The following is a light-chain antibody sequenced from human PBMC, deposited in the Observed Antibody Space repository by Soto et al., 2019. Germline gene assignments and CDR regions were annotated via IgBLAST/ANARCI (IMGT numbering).Light chain of an antibody. V-gene: IGLV2-23*01. CDR1: SGYVGTYSL. CDR3: CLYVGATTYV. CDR2: EGH. Sequence: QSVLAQPASVSGSPGQSITISCTGASGYVGTYSLVSWYQQHPVKAPKVVIYEGHKRPSGVPDRFSGSTSVNTASLTISGLQTDDEADYYCCLYVGATTYVFGTWTKVTAL. J-gene: IGLJ1*01.